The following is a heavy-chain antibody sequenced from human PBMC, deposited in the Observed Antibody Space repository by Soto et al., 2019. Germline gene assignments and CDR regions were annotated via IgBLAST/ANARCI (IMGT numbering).Heavy chain of an antibody. V-gene: IGHV1-3*01. CDR2: MNAGVGNT. CDR3: ARDTGYTFGSLNY. CDR1: GYTFTDYA. D-gene: IGHD5-18*01. Sequence: HVELVQSGADVKKPGASVTISCKASGYTFTDYALHWVRQAPGQRLEWMGWMNAGVGNTLYSQKFQGRITITRDTSACTAYMELNSLKSEDTAIYYYARDTGYTFGSLNYWGPGSLVTVSS. J-gene: IGHJ4*02.